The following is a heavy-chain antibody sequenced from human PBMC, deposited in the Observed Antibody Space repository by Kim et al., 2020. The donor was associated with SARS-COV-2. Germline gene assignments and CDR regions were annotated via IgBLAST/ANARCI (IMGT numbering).Heavy chain of an antibody. D-gene: IGHD4-17*01. CDR3: ARWRITTVSSDAFDT. V-gene: IGHV4-39*01. J-gene: IGHJ3*02. Sequence: PSLKSRVTISVDTSKNQFSLKLSSVTAADTAVYYCARWRITTVSSDAFDTWGQGTLVTVSS.